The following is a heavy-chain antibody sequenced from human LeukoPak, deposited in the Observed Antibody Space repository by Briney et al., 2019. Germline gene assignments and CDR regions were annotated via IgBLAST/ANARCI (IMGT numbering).Heavy chain of an antibody. D-gene: IGHD6-13*01. V-gene: IGHV3-21*01. CDR2: ISSSSSYI. J-gene: IGHJ4*02. Sequence: GGSLRLSCAASGFTFSSYSMNWVRQAPGKGLEWVSSISSSSSYIYYADSVKGRSTISRDNAKNSLYLQMNSLRAEDTAVYYCAREHVEGQQLVHSPLDYWGQGTLVTVSS. CDR1: GFTFSSYS. CDR3: AREHVEGQQLVHSPLDY.